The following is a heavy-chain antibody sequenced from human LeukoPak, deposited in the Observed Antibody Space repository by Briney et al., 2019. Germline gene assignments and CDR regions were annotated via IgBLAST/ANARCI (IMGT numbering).Heavy chain of an antibody. CDR1: GFTFSSYS. CDR2: IISSSSYI. J-gene: IGHJ4*02. V-gene: IGHV3-21*03. D-gene: IGHD2-2*01. CDR3: ARDFGGYCSSTNCYLGHLDY. Sequence: GWSLRLPCAVSGFTFSSYSMNWVRQAPGKGLEWVASIISSSSYIYYADSVKGRFTISRDNANNSLYLQMNSLRAEDTAVYYCARDFGGYCSSTNCYLGHLDYWGQGTLVTVSS.